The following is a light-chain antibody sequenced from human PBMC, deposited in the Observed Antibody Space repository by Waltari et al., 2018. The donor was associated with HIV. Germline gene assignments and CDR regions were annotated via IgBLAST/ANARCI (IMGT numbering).Light chain of an antibody. CDR2: GGY. V-gene: IGKV1-NL1*01. J-gene: IGKJ4*01. Sequence: DIQMTQFPSSLSASVGDRVSIRCRATQDIGNSVSCYQQRPGKVPKLRIYGGYIRHRGVASRFTGSGSGTEYTLTISSLQPEDFSTYYCHHYFSDPFTFGGGTKVEI. CDR1: QDIGNS. CDR3: HHYFSDPFT.